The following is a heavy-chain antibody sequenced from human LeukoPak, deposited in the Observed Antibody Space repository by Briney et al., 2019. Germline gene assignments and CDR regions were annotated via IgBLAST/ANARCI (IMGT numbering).Heavy chain of an antibody. D-gene: IGHD6-6*01. J-gene: IGHJ4*02. V-gene: IGHV3-23*01. CDR3: VGGRSIAARQIL. CDR2: ISGSGGST. CDR1: GFTFSSYA. Sequence: GGSLRLSCAASGFTFSSYAMSWVRQAPGKGLEWVSAISGSGGSTYYADSVKGRFTISRDNSKNTLYLQMNSLRAEDTAGYYWVGGRSIAARQILWGQGTLVTVSS.